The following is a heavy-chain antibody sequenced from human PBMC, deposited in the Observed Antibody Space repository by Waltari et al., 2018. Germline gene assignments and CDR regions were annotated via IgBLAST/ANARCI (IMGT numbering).Heavy chain of an antibody. Sequence: QLQLQESGPGLVKPSETLSLTCTVSGGSISSSRYYCGLIRQPPGKGLEWIGSISYSGSTYYNPYLRSRVTIAVATSKNQFSLKLSSVNAAETAVYYCVSRGGSSNSCWGYWGQGILVTVSS. CDR1: GGSISSSRYY. J-gene: IGHJ4*02. V-gene: IGHV4-39*07. D-gene: IGHD2-2*01. CDR2: ISYSGST. CDR3: VSRGGSSNSCWGY.